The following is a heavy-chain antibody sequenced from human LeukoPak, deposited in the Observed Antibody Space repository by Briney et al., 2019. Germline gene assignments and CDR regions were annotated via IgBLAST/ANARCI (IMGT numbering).Heavy chain of an antibody. Sequence: SETLSLTCAVYGGSFSGYYWSWIRQPPGKGLEWIGEINHSGSTNYNPSLKSRVTISVDTSMNQFSLKLSSVTAADTAVYYCARGRGSSTSCYGYWGQGTLVTVSS. CDR3: ARGRGSSTSCYGY. CDR2: INHSGST. D-gene: IGHD2-2*01. J-gene: IGHJ4*02. V-gene: IGHV4-34*01. CDR1: GGSFSGYY.